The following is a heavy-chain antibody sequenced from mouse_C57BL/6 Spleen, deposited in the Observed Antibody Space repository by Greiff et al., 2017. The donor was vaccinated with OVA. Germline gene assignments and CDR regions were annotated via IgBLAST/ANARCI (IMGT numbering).Heavy chain of an antibody. V-gene: IGHV5-4*03. CDR3: ASDTLLRPYYAMDY. D-gene: IGHD1-2*01. CDR1: GFTFSSYA. J-gene: IGHJ4*01. Sequence: EVKLVESGGGLVKPGGSLKLSCAASGFTFSSYAMSWVRQTPEKRLEWVATISAGGSYTYYPDNVKGRFTISRDNAKNNLYLQMSHLKSEDTAMYYSASDTLLRPYYAMDYWGQGTSVTVSS. CDR2: ISAGGSYT.